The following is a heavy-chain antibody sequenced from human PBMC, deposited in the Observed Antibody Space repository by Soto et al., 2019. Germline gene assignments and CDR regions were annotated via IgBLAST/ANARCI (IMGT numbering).Heavy chain of an antibody. CDR1: GFTVSSNY. CDR3: ASVPGIAVAGSPEEVAY. Sequence: EVQLVESGGGLVQPGGSLRLSCAASGFTVSSNYMSWVRQAPGKGLEWVSVIYSGGSTYYADSVKGRFTISRDNSKNTLYLQMNSLRAEDTAVYYCASVPGIAVAGSPEEVAYWGQGTLVTVSS. V-gene: IGHV3-66*01. CDR2: IYSGGST. D-gene: IGHD6-19*01. J-gene: IGHJ4*02.